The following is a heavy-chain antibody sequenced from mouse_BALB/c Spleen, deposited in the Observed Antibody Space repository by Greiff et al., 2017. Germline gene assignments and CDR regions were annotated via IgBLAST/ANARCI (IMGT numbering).Heavy chain of an antibody. V-gene: IGHV1S81*02. J-gene: IGHJ3*01. CDR2: INPSNGGT. CDR3: TRSEDYGTPFAY. D-gene: IGHD1-1*01. Sequence: QVHVKQSGAELVKPGASVKLSCKASGYTFTSYYMYWVKQRPGQGLEWIGEINPSNGGTNFNEKFKSKATLTVDKSSSTAYMQLSSLTSEDSAVYYCTRSEDYGTPFAYWGQGTLVTVSA. CDR1: GYTFTSYY.